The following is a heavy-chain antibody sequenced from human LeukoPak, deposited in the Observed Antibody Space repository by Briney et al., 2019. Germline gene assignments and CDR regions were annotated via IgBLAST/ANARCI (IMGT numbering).Heavy chain of an antibody. CDR1: GGSISSSTYY. CDR2: IYYSGST. J-gene: IGHJ2*01. V-gene: IGHV4-39*07. CDR3: ARDRTGSYYEWYFDL. Sequence: SETLSLTCSVSGGSISSSTYYWGWIRQPPGKGLEWIGSIYYSGSTNYNPSLKSRVTISVDTSKNQFSLKLSSVTAADTAVYYCARDRTGSYYEWYFDLWGRGTLVTVSS. D-gene: IGHD3-10*01.